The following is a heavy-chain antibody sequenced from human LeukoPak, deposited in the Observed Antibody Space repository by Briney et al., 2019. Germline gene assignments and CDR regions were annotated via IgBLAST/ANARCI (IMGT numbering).Heavy chain of an antibody. CDR1: GYTFTSYG. D-gene: IGHD2-15*01. V-gene: IGHV1-18*01. Sequence: ASVKVSRKASGYTFTSYGISWVRQAPGQGLEWMGWISAYNGNTNYAQKLQGRVTMTTDTSTSTAYMELRSLRSDDTAVYYCARGRYCSGGSCQPLIDYWGQGTLVTVSS. J-gene: IGHJ4*02. CDR3: ARGRYCSGGSCQPLIDY. CDR2: ISAYNGNT.